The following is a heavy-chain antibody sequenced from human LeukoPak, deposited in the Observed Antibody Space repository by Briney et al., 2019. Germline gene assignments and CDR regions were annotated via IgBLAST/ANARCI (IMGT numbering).Heavy chain of an antibody. CDR3: ARGYGVPAAILDY. CDR2: IWYDGSNK. D-gene: IGHD2-2*02. V-gene: IGHV3-33*01. CDR1: GFTFSSYG. J-gene: IGHJ4*02. Sequence: SGGSLRLSCAASGFTFSSYGMHWVRQAPGKGLEWVAVIWYDGSNKYYADSVKGRFTISRDKSKNTLYLQMNSLRAEDTAVYYCARGYGVPAAILDYWGQGTLVTVSS.